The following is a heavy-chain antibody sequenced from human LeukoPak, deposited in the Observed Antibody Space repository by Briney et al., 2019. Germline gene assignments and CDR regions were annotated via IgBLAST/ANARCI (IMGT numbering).Heavy chain of an antibody. D-gene: IGHD6-19*01. V-gene: IGHV4-30-4*08. CDR2: IYYSGST. CDR3: ARVAVAGYFDY. CDR1: GGSISSGDYY. Sequence: SETLSLTCTVSGGSISSGDYYWSWIRQPPGKGLEWIGYIYYSGSTYYNPSLKSRVTISVDTSKNQFSLKLSSVTAADTAVYHCARVAVAGYFDYWGQGTLVTVSS. J-gene: IGHJ4*02.